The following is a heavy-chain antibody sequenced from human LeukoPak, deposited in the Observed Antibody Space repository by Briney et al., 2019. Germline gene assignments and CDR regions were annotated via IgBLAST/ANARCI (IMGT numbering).Heavy chain of an antibody. CDR2: INPNSGGT. Sequence: ASVKVSCKASGYTFTGYYMHWVRQAPGQGLEWMGRINPNSGGTYYAQKFQGRVTMTRDTSISTAYMELSRLRSDDTAVYYCARLDDSSGYIELWGQGTLVTVSS. V-gene: IGHV1-2*06. CDR1: GYTFTGYY. D-gene: IGHD3-22*01. CDR3: ARLDDSSGYIEL. J-gene: IGHJ4*02.